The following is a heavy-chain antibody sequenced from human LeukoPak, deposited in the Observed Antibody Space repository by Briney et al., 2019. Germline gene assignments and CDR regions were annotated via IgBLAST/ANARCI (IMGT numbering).Heavy chain of an antibody. CDR2: YSCCGGST. V-gene: IGHV3-23*01. CDR1: GYHFCCYA. CDR3: AKDVRYYYDSSGYHPDAFDI. D-gene: IGHD3-22*01. J-gene: IGHJ3*02. Sequence: PGGAPRPSCSASGYHFCCYAVTWVRRAPGKGLGRVPAYSCCGGSTYYADSVKGRFTISRDNSKNTLYLQMNSLRAEDTAVYYCAKDVRYYYDSSGYHPDAFDIWGQETMVTVSS.